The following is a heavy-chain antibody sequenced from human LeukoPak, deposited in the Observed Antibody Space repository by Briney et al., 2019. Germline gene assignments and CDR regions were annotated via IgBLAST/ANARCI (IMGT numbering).Heavy chain of an antibody. Sequence: TSVKVSCKSSGFTFTSSAVQWVRQARGQRLEWIGWIVVGSGNTNYAQKFQERVTITRDMSTSLVYMELSSLRSEDTAVYYCAAEAAYYYDSRDAFDVWGQGTMVTVSS. CDR2: IVVGSGNT. J-gene: IGHJ3*01. V-gene: IGHV1-58*01. CDR1: GFTFTSSA. D-gene: IGHD3-22*01. CDR3: AAEAAYYYDSRDAFDV.